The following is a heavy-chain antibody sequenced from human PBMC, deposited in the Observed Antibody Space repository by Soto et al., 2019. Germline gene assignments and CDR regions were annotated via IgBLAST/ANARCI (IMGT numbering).Heavy chain of an antibody. CDR2: IYYSGST. J-gene: IGHJ4*02. Sequence: SETLSLTCTVSGGSISSYYWSWIRQPPGKGLEWIGYIYYSGSTNYNPSLKSRVTISVDTSKNQFSLKLSSVTAADTAVYYCARGSPHYYGSGSSIWGQGTLVTVSS. CDR1: GGSISSYY. V-gene: IGHV4-59*01. D-gene: IGHD3-10*01. CDR3: ARGSPHYYGSGSSI.